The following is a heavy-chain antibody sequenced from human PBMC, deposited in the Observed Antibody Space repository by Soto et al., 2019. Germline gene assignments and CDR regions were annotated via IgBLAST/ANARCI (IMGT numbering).Heavy chain of an antibody. CDR3: ARQSKIQKQWLVLYYYMDV. V-gene: IGHV5-51*01. Sequence: GESLKISCKGSGYSFTSYWIGWVRQMPGKGLEWMGIIYPGDSDTRYSPSFQGQVTISADKSISTAYLQWSSLKASDTAMYYCARQSKIQKQWLVLYYYMDVWGKGTTVTVSS. CDR2: IYPGDSDT. D-gene: IGHD6-19*01. J-gene: IGHJ6*03. CDR1: GYSFTSYW.